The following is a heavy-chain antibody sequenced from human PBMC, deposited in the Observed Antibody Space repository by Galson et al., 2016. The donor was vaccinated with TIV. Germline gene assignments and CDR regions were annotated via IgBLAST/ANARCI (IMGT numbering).Heavy chain of an antibody. CDR3: ARVAGTSTWSHDDDDFDL. V-gene: IGHV1-46*03. J-gene: IGHJ3*01. D-gene: IGHD6-13*01. CDR1: GYIFTSHY. CDR2: INPSGGST. Sequence: SVKVSCKASGYIFTSHYMHWVRQAPGQGLEWMGIINPSGGSTTYAQKFQGRVTMTRDTSTTTVYMELSSLKSEDTAVYFGARVAGTSTWSHDDDDFDLWGQGTMVSVSS.